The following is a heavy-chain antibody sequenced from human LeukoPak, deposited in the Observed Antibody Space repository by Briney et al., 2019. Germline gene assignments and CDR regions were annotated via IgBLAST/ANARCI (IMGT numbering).Heavy chain of an antibody. CDR3: AGGNFYDSRGHPYHFHF. V-gene: IGHV4-59*01. Sequence: SGTLSLTCTVSGVSISSYYWSWIRQPPGKGLEWIGYIYYSGNTNYNSSLKSRVTISEDTSKNQFSLKLTSVTAADTAVYYCAGGNFYDSRGHPYHFHFWGQGTLVSVSS. CDR1: GVSISSYY. CDR2: IYYSGNT. D-gene: IGHD3-22*01. J-gene: IGHJ4*02.